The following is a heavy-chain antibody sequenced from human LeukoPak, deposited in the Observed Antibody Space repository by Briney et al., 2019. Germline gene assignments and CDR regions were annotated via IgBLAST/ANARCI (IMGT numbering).Heavy chain of an antibody. CDR3: ASPLPDYYDSSGYYYDYYYGMDV. Sequence: GGSLRLSCAASGFTFSSYAVSWVRQAPGKGLEWVSAISGSGGSTYYADSVKGRFTISRDNSKNTLYLQMNSLRAEDTAVYYCASPLPDYYDSSGYYYDYYYGMDVWGQGTTVTVSS. D-gene: IGHD3-22*01. CDR1: GFTFSSYA. J-gene: IGHJ6*02. CDR2: ISGSGGST. V-gene: IGHV3-23*01.